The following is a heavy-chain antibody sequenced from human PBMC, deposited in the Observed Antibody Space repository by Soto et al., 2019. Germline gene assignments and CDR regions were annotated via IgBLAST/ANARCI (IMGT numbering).Heavy chain of an antibody. V-gene: IGHV4-39*01. J-gene: IGHJ4*02. CDR1: SGSISVTNFF. D-gene: IGHD1-20*01. CDR3: ARITGRHLDY. CDR2: IDYSGTA. Sequence: LXLSCTGSSGSISVTNFFWGWVRQPPGKGLEWIGNIDYSGTAYFSPSLATRVTFHVDTSKNQFSLTLYSVTAADTAVYYCARITGRHLDYWGQGILVTVSS.